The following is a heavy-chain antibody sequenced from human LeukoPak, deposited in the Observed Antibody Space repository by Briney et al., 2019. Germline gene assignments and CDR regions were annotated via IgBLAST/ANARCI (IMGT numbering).Heavy chain of an antibody. CDR3: ARGVVDPYYFDY. CDR2: IIPIFGTA. D-gene: IGHD2-15*01. CDR1: GCTFSSYA. V-gene: IGHV1-69*13. Sequence: RASVKVSCTASGCTFSSYAISWVRQAPGQGLEWMGGIIPIFGTANYAQKFQGRVTITADESTSTAYMELSSLRSEDTAVYYCARGVVDPYYFDYWGQGTLVTVSS. J-gene: IGHJ4*02.